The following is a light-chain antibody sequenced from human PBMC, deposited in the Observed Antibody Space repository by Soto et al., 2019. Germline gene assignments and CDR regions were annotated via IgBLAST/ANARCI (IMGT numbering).Light chain of an antibody. J-gene: IGLJ3*02. CDR2: EVN. CDR3: CSSVGGPIWV. CDR1: SSDVGTYDR. Sequence: QSVLTQPASVSRSPGQSITISCTGTSSDVGTYDRVSWYQHHPGKAPTLMIYEVNKRPSGVSNRFSGSKSGNTASLTISGLQAEDEADYYCCSSVGGPIWVFGGGTKLTVL. V-gene: IGLV2-23*02.